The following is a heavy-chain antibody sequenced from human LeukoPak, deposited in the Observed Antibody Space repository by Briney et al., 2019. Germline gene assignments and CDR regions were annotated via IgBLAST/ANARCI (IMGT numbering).Heavy chain of an antibody. CDR1: GFTFSSYW. Sequence: GGSLRLSCAASGFTFSSYWMHWVRQAPGKGLEWVALISYDGSNKYYADSVKGRFTISRDNSKNTLYLQMNSLRPEDTAVYYCVRDRVVVAIGYYFDYWGQGTLVTVSS. V-gene: IGHV3-30-3*01. J-gene: IGHJ4*02. CDR2: ISYDGSNK. D-gene: IGHD2-2*01. CDR3: VRDRVVVAIGYYFDY.